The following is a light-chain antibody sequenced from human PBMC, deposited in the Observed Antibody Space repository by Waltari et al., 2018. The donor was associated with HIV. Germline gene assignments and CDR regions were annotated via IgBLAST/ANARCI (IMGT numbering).Light chain of an antibody. Sequence: DLLLTQSPSVSPASVGGGVSITCRASRSADKWVAWYQQKPGKAPRLLIHKASTLQNGVPARFSGRGSGTEFTLTISSLQPDDFATYYCQQYNSLPTFGGGTEV. J-gene: IGKJ4*01. V-gene: IGKV1-5*03. CDR3: QQYNSLPT. CDR2: KAS. CDR1: RSADKW.